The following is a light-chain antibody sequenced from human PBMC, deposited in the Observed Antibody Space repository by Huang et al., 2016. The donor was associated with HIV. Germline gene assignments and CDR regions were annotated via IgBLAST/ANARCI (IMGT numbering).Light chain of an antibody. CDR2: GTS. Sequence: EVVLTQSPGTLSLSPGETSTLSCRASQTISSNYFAWYQQKPGQAPRLLIYGTSNRATGIPDRFSGSGSGTDCTLTISRLEPEDFAVYYCQQYGNSPPYTFGQGTTLDIK. J-gene: IGKJ2*01. V-gene: IGKV3-20*01. CDR1: QTISSNY. CDR3: QQYGNSPPYT.